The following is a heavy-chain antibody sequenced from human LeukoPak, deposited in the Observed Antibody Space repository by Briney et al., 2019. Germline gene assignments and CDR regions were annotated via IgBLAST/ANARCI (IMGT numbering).Heavy chain of an antibody. CDR3: AKTGGPWD. Sequence: RSGGSLRLSCAASGFTFSSYAMSWVRQAPGKGLEWVSVIYSGGDTYYTDSVTGRFTISRDSTKNTLFLQMNSLRADDTAVYYCAKTGGPWDWGQGTLVTVSS. D-gene: IGHD7-27*01. CDR2: IYSGGDT. V-gene: IGHV3-23*03. J-gene: IGHJ4*02. CDR1: GFTFSSYA.